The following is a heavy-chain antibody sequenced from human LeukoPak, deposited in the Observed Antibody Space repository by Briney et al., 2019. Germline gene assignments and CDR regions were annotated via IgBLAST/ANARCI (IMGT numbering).Heavy chain of an antibody. V-gene: IGHV3-7*01. CDR3: ARTPQLLWFGELFGGGEYYFDY. Sequence: GGSLRLSCAASGFTFSRYWMSWVRQAPGKGLEWVANIKQDGSEKYYVDSVKGRFTISRDNAKNSLYLQMNSLRAEDTAVYYCARTPQLLWFGELFGGGEYYFDYWGQGTLVTVSS. J-gene: IGHJ4*02. D-gene: IGHD3-10*01. CDR1: GFTFSRYW. CDR2: IKQDGSEK.